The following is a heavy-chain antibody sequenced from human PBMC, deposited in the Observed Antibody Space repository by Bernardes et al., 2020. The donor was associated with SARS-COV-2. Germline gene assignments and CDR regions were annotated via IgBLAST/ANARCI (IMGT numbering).Heavy chain of an antibody. D-gene: IGHD3-10*01. V-gene: IGHV3-74*01. Sequence: AGSLILSCAASGFILTNYWMHWVRQTPGKGLVWVSRMNEDGSITNYADSVKGRFTISRDNAKNTLYLQMNSLRVEDTAVYYCARDFGGNSDYWGQGTLVTVSS. CDR3: ARDFGGNSDY. CDR2: MNEDGSIT. J-gene: IGHJ4*02. CDR1: GFILTNYW.